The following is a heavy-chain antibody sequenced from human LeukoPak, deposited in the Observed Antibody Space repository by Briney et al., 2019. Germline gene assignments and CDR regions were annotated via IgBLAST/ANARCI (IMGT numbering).Heavy chain of an antibody. V-gene: IGHV1-69*04. CDR1: GYTFTSYA. Sequence: ASVKVSCKASGYTFTSYAMHWVRQAPGQRLEWMGRISPILGITNYAQKFQGRVTITADKSTSTAYMELSSLRSEDTAVYYCARDYCTGGSCYSEEGFDPWGQGTLVTVS. D-gene: IGHD2-15*01. J-gene: IGHJ5*02. CDR2: ISPILGIT. CDR3: ARDYCTGGSCYSEEGFDP.